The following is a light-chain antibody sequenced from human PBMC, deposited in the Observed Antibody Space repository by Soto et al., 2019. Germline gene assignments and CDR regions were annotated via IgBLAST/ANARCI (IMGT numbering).Light chain of an antibody. CDR2: DVS. CDR3: SSYTSSRTIYV. V-gene: IGLV2-14*01. J-gene: IGLJ1*01. CDR1: SSDVGGYNY. Sequence: QSALTQPASVSGYPGQSITSSCTGTSSDVGGYNYVYWYQQHPGKAPKLMICDVSNRPSGVSNRFSGSKSGNTASLTLSGLPADDEADYYCSSYTSSRTIYVFVTGTKVTVL.